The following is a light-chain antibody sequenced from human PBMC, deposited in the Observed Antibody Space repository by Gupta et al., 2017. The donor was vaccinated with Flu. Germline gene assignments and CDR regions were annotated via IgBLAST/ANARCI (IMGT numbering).Light chain of an antibody. V-gene: IGLV1-44*01. CDR1: STNIGRNT. J-gene: IGLJ3*02. CDR2: SDD. CDR3: AAWDDSLNGGV. Sequence: QSVLTQPPSASWTPGQRVTISCSGSSTNIGRNTVNWYQQLPGAAPRLLIYSDDQRPSGVPDRFSGSKSGTSASLAISGLQSEDEADYHCAAWDDSLNGGVFGGGTKLTVL.